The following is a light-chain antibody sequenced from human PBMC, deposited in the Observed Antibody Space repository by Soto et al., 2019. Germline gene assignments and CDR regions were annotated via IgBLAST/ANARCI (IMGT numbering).Light chain of an antibody. V-gene: IGKV1-5*01. Sequence: GDRVTITCRASQSMNSWLAWYQQKPGEAPKVLIYDASSLESGVPSRFSGSGSGTEFTLTIGSLQPEDFATYYCLRYNAFSQTFGQGT. CDR2: DAS. CDR3: LRYNAFSQT. CDR1: QSMNSW. J-gene: IGKJ1*01.